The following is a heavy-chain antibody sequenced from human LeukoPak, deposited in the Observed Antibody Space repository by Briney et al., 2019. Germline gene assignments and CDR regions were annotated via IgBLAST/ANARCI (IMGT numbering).Heavy chain of an antibody. CDR2: INPNSGGT. D-gene: IGHD2-21*02. J-gene: IGHJ4*02. V-gene: IGHV1-2*02. CDR1: GYTFTGYY. Sequence: ASVKVSCKASGYTFTGYYMHWVRQAPGQGLEWMGWINPNSGGTNYAQKFQGRVTMTRGTSISTAYMELSRLRSDDTAVYYCARINPYCGGDCYSGWGQGTLVTVSS. CDR3: ARINPYCGGDCYSG.